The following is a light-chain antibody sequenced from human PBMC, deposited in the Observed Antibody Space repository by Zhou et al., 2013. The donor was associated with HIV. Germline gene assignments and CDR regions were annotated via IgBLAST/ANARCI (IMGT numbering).Light chain of an antibody. CDR3: QFHGGSVT. V-gene: IGKV3-20*01. Sequence: EIVLTQSPGTLSLSPGERATLSCRASQSVSSSYLAWYQQKPGQAPRLLIYDSSNRAAGIPARFSGSGSGTDFTLTISSLEPEDFAVYYCQFHGGSVTFGPGTKLDFK. J-gene: IGKJ3*01. CDR1: QSVSSSY. CDR2: DSS.